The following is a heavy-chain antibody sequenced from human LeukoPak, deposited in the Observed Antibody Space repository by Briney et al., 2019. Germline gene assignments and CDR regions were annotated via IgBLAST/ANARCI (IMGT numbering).Heavy chain of an antibody. CDR1: GFTFSSYA. CDR2: ISGSGGST. D-gene: IGHD6-13*01. CDR3: AKTPLSSSSWYYFDY. V-gene: IGHV3-23*01. J-gene: IGHJ4*02. Sequence: GGSLRLSCAASGFTFSSYAMSWVRQAPGKGLEWVSAISGSGGSTYYADSVKGRFTISRDNSKNTLYLQMNSLRAEDTAVYYCAKTPLSSSSWYYFDYWGQGTLVTVSS.